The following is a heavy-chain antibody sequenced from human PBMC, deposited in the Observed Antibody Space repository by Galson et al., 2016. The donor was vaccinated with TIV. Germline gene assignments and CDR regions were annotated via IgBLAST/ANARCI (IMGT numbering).Heavy chain of an antibody. J-gene: IGHJ4*02. CDR1: GYTFTGYY. CDR3: ARDLSTDTTTPFDY. V-gene: IGHV1-2*02. D-gene: IGHD4-17*01. CDR2: INPTSGDT. Sequence: SVKVSCKASGYTFTGYYIHWVRQAPGQGLEWMGWINPTSGDTNYQKRFQDRVTMTRDTSITTVYMDLNRLTSDDTAVYYCARDLSTDTTTPFDYWGQGTLVTV.